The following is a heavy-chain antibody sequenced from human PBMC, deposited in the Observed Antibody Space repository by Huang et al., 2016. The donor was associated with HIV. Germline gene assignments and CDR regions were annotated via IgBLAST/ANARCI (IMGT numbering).Heavy chain of an antibody. CDR3: TRYSVYPNYYDGSGFYFDY. J-gene: IGHJ4*02. V-gene: IGHV3-49*05. Sequence: EVQFVESVGGLVKQGRYMSISCTASGFTFGNYGMSWFRQAAGQGLDWLGFIRSEYDSETTEYAASVKVRFAISRDYSKSIAYLQNNSLKPEDTAVYYCTRYSVYPNYYDGSGFYFDYWGQGTLVTVSS. D-gene: IGHD3-22*01. CDR2: IRSEYDSETT. CDR1: GFTFGNYG.